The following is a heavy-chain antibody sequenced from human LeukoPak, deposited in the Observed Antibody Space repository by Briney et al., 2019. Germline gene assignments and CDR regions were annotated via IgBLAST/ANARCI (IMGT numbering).Heavy chain of an antibody. Sequence: GGSLRLSCAASGFTFSNAWMSWVRQAPGKGLEWVGRIKSKTDGGTTDYAAPVKGRFTISRDDSKNTLYLQMNSLKTEDTAVYYCTTERDYYDSSGQIMRVDYWGQGTLVTVSP. CDR3: TTERDYYDSSGQIMRVDY. V-gene: IGHV3-15*01. CDR2: IKSKTDGGTT. J-gene: IGHJ4*02. D-gene: IGHD3-22*01. CDR1: GFTFSNAW.